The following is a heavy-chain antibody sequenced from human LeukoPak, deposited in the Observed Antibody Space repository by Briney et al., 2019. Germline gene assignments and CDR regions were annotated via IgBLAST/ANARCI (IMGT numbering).Heavy chain of an antibody. D-gene: IGHD2-15*01. J-gene: IGHJ4*02. CDR2: IYLGDSDT. CDR3: ARRAGGYCSGGRCYYFDF. V-gene: IGHV5-51*01. Sequence: GESLKISCKGPGDSFTNYWIAWVRQMPGKGLEWMGIIYLGDSDTRYSPSFQGQVTISADKSISTAYLQWSSLKDSDTAMYYCARRAGGYCSGGRCYYFDFWGQGTLVTVSS. CDR1: GDSFTNYW.